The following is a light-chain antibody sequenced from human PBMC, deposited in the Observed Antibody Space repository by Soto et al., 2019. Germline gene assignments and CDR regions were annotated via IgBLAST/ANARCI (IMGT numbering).Light chain of an antibody. V-gene: IGLV2-8*01. CDR3: QSYDSSLSASYV. CDR2: EVS. CDR1: SSDVGAYDY. J-gene: IGLJ1*01. Sequence: QSALTQPPSASGSPGQSVTISCTGTSSDVGAYDYVSWYQQHPGKAPKLMIYEVSQRPSGVPDRFSGSKSGNTASLTISGLQAEDEADYYCQSYDSSLSASYVFGGGTKLTVL.